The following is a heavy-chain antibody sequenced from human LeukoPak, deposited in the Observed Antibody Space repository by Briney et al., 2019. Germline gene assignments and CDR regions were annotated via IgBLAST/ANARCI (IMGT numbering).Heavy chain of an antibody. CDR1: NASIISSSYY. V-gene: IGHV4-39*01. Sequence: SETLSLTCSVSNASIISSSYYWGWIRQPPGKGLEWIGSIYYRGRTYYNPSLKIRVTISADTSKNQFSLNLNSVTASDTAVYYCARQKILDDNYDSSGYYVDQWGQGSLVTVSS. CDR3: ARQKILDDNYDSSGYYVDQ. J-gene: IGHJ4*02. CDR2: IYYRGRT. D-gene: IGHD3-22*01.